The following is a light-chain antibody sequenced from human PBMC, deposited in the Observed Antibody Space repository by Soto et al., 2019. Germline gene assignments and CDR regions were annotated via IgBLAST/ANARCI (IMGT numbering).Light chain of an antibody. CDR1: QSVSSSY. CDR3: QQYCTSPRT. CDR2: DAS. Sequence: EIVLTQSPGTLSLSPGERATLSCRASQSVSSSYLAWYQQKPGQAPRLLIYDASSRATGIPDRFSRSGSGTDFTLTISRLEPEDFAVYYCQQYCTSPRTFGQGTKVEIK. J-gene: IGKJ1*01. V-gene: IGKV3-20*01.